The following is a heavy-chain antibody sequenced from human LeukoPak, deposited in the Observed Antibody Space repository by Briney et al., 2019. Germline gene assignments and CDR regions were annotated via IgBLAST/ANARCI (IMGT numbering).Heavy chain of an antibody. D-gene: IGHD3-3*01. CDR3: ARHTLWRFDY. J-gene: IGHJ4*02. CDR2: INQDGGTD. CDR1: GFTFTNYW. Sequence: GGSLRLSCAAYGFTFTNYWLTWVRQAPGKGLEWVANINQDGGTDYYVDSLKGRFTISRDNAKNLVYLQINSLRAEDTAVYFCARHTLWRFDYWGQGALVTVSS. V-gene: IGHV3-7*01.